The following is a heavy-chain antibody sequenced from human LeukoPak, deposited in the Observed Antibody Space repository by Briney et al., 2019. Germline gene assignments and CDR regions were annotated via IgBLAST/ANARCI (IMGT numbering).Heavy chain of an antibody. CDR2: IIPILGIV. J-gene: IGHJ4*02. CDR1: GGTFSSYA. D-gene: IGHD2-15*01. V-gene: IGHV1-69*04. Sequence: SVNVSGNPSGGTFSSYAISWVRQAPGQGREWMGRIIPILGIVNDAHKFQRIVTITADKATSTAYMALSSLRSEDTAVYYCARTVCSGGSCYFSPQHMFDYWGQGTLVTVSS. CDR3: ARTVCSGGSCYFSPQHMFDY.